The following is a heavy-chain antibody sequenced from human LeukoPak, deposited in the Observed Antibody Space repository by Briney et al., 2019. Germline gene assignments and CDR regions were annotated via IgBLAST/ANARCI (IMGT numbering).Heavy chain of an antibody. Sequence: GGSLRLSCAASGFTFSSYAMSWVRQAPGKGLEWVSAISGSGGSTCYADSVKGRFTISRDNSKNTLYLQMNSLRAEDTAVYYCAKDTFGYCSGGSCLTPYFDYWGQGTLVTVSS. V-gene: IGHV3-23*01. J-gene: IGHJ4*02. CDR3: AKDTFGYCSGGSCLTPYFDY. CDR1: GFTFSSYA. CDR2: ISGSGGST. D-gene: IGHD2-15*01.